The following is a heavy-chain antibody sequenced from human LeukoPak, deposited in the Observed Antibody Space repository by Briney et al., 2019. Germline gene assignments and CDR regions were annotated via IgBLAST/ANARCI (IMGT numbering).Heavy chain of an antibody. Sequence: GGSLRLSCAASGFTFSSYAMHWVRQAPGKGLEWVAVISYDGSNKYYADSVKGRFTISRDNSKNTLYLQMNSLRAEDTAVYYCAKGPWGIAVAGTFDYWGQGTLVTVSS. J-gene: IGHJ4*02. CDR2: ISYDGSNK. D-gene: IGHD6-19*01. CDR1: GFTFSSYA. CDR3: AKGPWGIAVAGTFDY. V-gene: IGHV3-30-3*01.